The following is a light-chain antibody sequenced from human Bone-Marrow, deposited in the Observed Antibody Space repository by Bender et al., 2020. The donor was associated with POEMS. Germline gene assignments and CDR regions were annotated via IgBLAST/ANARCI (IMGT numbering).Light chain of an antibody. V-gene: IGLV1-50*01. J-gene: IGLJ2*01. Sequence: QSVLTQPPSVSGAPGQRVTISCTGSNPNIGAGYDVHWYQQLPGAAPKLPIYGNTNRPSCTPDRFSGSKSGASASLAISGLRSEDEGDYYGVAWHDTLNGWVVGGGTKLTVL. CDR1: NPNIGAGYD. CDR2: GNT. CDR3: VAWHDTLNGWV.